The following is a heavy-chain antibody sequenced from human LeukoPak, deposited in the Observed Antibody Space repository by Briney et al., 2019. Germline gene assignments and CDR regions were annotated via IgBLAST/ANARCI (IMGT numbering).Heavy chain of an antibody. V-gene: IGHV3-23*01. CDR1: GFTFRSYA. CDR2: ISGSGGST. CDR3: AKETVVVVAATPDAFDI. J-gene: IGHJ3*02. Sequence: AGGSLRLSCAASGFTFRSYAMSWVRQAPGKGLEWVSGISGSGGSTHYADSVKDRFTISRDNSKNTLYLQMNSLRAEDTAVYYCAKETVVVVAATPDAFDIWGQGTMVTVSS. D-gene: IGHD2-15*01.